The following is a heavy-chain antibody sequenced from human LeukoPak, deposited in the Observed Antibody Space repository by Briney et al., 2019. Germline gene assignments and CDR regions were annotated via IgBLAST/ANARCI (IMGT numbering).Heavy chain of an antibody. J-gene: IGHJ3*02. D-gene: IGHD2-8*02. CDR1: GYTFTGYY. CDR2: INPNSGGT. Sequence: ASVKVSCKASGYTFTGYYMHWVRQAPGQGLEWMGWINPNSGGTNFAETFQGRVSMTRDTSIGTAYMELSRLRSDDTAVYYCARDTLVDDAFDIWGQGTMVTVSS. CDR3: ARDTLVDDAFDI. V-gene: IGHV1-2*02.